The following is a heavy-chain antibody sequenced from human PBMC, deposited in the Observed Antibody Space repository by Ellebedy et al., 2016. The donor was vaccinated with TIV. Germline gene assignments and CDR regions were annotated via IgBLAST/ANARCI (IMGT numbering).Heavy chain of an antibody. CDR2: FSGRGGII. Sequence: GGSLRLSXAASGFSFSDYCMNWVRQVPGKRLEWISYFSGRGGIISYADSVKGRFTISRDNAQDTLFLHMSSLRAEDSAVYYCARGSYYFDSWGQGTLVTVSS. CDR1: GFSFSDYC. CDR3: ARGSYYFDS. J-gene: IGHJ4*02. V-gene: IGHV3-11*01.